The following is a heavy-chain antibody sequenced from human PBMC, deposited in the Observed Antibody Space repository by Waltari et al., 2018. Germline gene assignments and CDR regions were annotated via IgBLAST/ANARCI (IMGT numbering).Heavy chain of an antibody. Sequence: QVQLQESGPGLVKPSGTLSLTCAVSGGSISSSNWWSWVRQPPGEGLEWIGEIYHSGSTNYNPSLKGRVTISVDKSKNQFSLKLSSVTAADTAVYYCARDLRYYYDSSGYRSYAFDIWGQGTMVTVSS. CDR3: ARDLRYYYDSSGYRSYAFDI. D-gene: IGHD3-22*01. V-gene: IGHV4-4*02. CDR2: IYHSGST. J-gene: IGHJ3*02. CDR1: GGSISSSNW.